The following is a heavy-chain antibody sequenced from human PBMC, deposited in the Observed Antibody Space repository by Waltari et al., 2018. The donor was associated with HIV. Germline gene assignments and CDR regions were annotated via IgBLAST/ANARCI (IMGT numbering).Heavy chain of an antibody. CDR1: GYTLTRYY. Sequence: QVQLVQSGAEVKKPGASVKVSCKASGYTLTRYYMHWVRQAPGQGREWMGVINPSGERTVYAQKFQGRVTMTRDASTSTVYMVLSTLRSEDTAVYYCARGFSGFDYWGQGTLITVSS. J-gene: IGHJ4*02. CDR2: INPSGERT. CDR3: ARGFSGFDY. V-gene: IGHV1-46*01.